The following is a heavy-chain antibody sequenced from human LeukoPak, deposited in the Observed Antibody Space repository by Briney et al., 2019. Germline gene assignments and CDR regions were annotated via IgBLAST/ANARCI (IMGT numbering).Heavy chain of an antibody. CDR1: GFTFSSYA. CDR2: ISYDGSNK. J-gene: IGHJ4*02. Sequence: PGRSLRLSCAASGFTFSSYAMHWVRQAPGKGLEWVAVISYDGSNKYYADSVKGRFTISRDNSKNTLYLQMNSLRAEDTAVYYCARACFRLRYKHYPIDYWGQGTLVTVSS. V-gene: IGHV3-30*04. CDR3: ARACFRLRYKHYPIDY. D-gene: IGHD5-12*01.